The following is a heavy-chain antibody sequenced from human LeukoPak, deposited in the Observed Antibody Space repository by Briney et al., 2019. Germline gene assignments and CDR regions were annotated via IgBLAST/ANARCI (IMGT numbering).Heavy chain of an antibody. V-gene: IGHV3-30-3*01. D-gene: IGHD1-1*01. CDR2: ISYDGSNK. Sequence: PGGSLRLSCAASGFTFSSYAMHWVRQAPGKGLEWVAVISYDGSNKYYADSVKGRFTISRDNSKNTLYLQMNSLRAEDTAVYYCAKDIKLERRDYYYMDVWGKGTTVTVSS. CDR3: AKDIKLERRDYYYMDV. CDR1: GFTFSSYA. J-gene: IGHJ6*03.